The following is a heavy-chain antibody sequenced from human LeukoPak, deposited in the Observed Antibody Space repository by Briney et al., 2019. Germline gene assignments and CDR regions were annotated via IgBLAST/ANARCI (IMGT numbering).Heavy chain of an antibody. V-gene: IGHV3-7*04. Sequence: TGGSLRLSCTASGFTFRSYWMTWVRQAPGKGLEWVANIKQDGNEKYYVDSVKGRFTISRDNAKNSLYLQMNSLRADDTAVYYCAREYFYGSGSYYNGYWGQGALVTVSS. CDR1: GFTFRSYW. CDR2: IKQDGNEK. J-gene: IGHJ4*02. D-gene: IGHD3-10*01. CDR3: AREYFYGSGSYYNGY.